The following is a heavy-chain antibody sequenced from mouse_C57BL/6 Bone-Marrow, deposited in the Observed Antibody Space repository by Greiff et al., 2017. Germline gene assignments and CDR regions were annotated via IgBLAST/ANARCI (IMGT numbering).Heavy chain of an antibody. J-gene: IGHJ3*01. D-gene: IGHD1-1*01. CDR1: GYTFTSYW. CDR2: IHPNSGST. V-gene: IGHV1-64*01. CDR3: ARGYYGSSPFAY. Sequence: QVQLQQPGAELVQPGASVKLSCKASGYTFTSYWMHWVKQRPGQGLEWIGMIHPNSGSTNYNEKFKSKATLTVDKSSSTSSMQLSSLTSEDSAVYYCARGYYGSSPFAYWGQGTLVTVSA.